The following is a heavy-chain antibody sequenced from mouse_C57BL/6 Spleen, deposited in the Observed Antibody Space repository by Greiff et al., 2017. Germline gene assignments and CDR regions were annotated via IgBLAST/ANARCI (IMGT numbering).Heavy chain of an antibody. CDR1: GYTFTDYY. CDR3: ARRGDYDVPMDY. V-gene: IGHV1-26*01. J-gene: IGHJ4*01. Sequence: VQLQQSGPELVKPGASVKISCKASGYTFTDYYMNWVKQSHGKSLEWIGDINPNNGGTSYNQKFKGKATLTVDKSSSTAYMELRSLTSEDSAVYYCARRGDYDVPMDYWGQGTSVTVSS. D-gene: IGHD2-4*01. CDR2: INPNNGGT.